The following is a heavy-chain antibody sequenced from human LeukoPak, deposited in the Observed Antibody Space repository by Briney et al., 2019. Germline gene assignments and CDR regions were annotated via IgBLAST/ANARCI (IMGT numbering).Heavy chain of an antibody. J-gene: IGHJ5*02. CDR1: EFTFSSYS. CDR2: ITNSGNSK. CDR3: ARDGIAVAGLAT. Sequence: QTGGSLRLSCAASEFTFSSYSMNWVRQAPGKGLEWVSYITNSGNSKSYADSVKGRFTISRDNSKNTLYLQMNSLRAEDTAVYYCARDGIAVAGLATWGQGTLVTVSS. D-gene: IGHD6-19*01. V-gene: IGHV3-48*01.